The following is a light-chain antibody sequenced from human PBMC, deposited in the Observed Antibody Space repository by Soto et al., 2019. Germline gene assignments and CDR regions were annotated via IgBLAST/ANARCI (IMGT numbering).Light chain of an antibody. Sequence: QSVLTQPASVSGSPGQSITISCTGTTSDFGFYNYVSWYQHHPGKAPKLLIYEVTNRHSGVSNRFSGSKSGNTASLTISGLQAEDESDYYCSSYTSSTDYVFGNGTQVTVL. V-gene: IGLV2-14*01. CDR2: EVT. CDR1: TSDFGFYNY. CDR3: SSYTSSTDYV. J-gene: IGLJ1*01.